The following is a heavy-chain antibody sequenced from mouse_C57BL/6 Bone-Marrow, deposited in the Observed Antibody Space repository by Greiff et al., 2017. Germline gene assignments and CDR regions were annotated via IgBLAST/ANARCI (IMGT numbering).Heavy chain of an antibody. V-gene: IGHV1-69*01. D-gene: IGHD2-3*01. Sequence: QVQLQQPGAELVMPGASVKLSCKASGYTFTSYWMHWVKQRPGQGLEWIGEIDPSDSYTNYNQKFKGKSTLTVDKSSSTAYMQLSSLTSEDSAVYYCARSHDGYHIWYFDFWGTGTTVTVSS. CDR3: ARSHDGYHIWYFDF. J-gene: IGHJ1*03. CDR2: IDPSDSYT. CDR1: GYTFTSYW.